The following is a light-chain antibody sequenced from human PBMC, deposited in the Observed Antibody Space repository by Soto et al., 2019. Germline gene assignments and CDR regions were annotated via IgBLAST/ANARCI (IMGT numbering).Light chain of an antibody. J-gene: IGKJ1*01. V-gene: IGKV1-5*01. CDR2: GAS. CDR1: ESISSW. Sequence: DIQMTQSPSTLSASVGDRVTITCRASESISSWLAWCQQKRWKAPKLLSYGASNLETGVPSRFSGSGSGTEFFLTISSRQSEDFSVEYYQHYHNWPPWTFGQGTKVDI. CDR3: QHYHNWPPWT.